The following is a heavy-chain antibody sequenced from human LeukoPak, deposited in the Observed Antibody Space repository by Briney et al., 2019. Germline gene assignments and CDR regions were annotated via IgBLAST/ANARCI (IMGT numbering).Heavy chain of an antibody. Sequence: ASVTVSCTASGYTFTFYYMHWVRQAPGQGREWMGWINPNSGGTNYAQKFQGRVTMTRDTSISTAYMELSRLRSEDTAVYYCARDWGTSPTYYFDYWGQGTLVTVSS. CDR2: INPNSGGT. CDR3: ARDWGTSPTYYFDY. V-gene: IGHV1-2*02. J-gene: IGHJ4*02. D-gene: IGHD1-1*01. CDR1: GYTFTFYY.